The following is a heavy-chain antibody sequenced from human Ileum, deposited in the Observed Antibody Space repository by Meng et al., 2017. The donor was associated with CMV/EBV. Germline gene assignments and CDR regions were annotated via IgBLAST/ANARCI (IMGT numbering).Heavy chain of an antibody. J-gene: IGHJ4*02. CDR2: IYSDGST. CDR3: AREGYNSGWYGVEY. Sequence: AASGFIVTSNYMGRVRQPPGKGLEWVSVIYSDGSTYYADSVKGRFTVSRDNSKNTLYLQMNSLRTEDTAVYYCAREGYNSGWYGVEYWGQGTLVTVSS. D-gene: IGHD6-19*01. V-gene: IGHV3-53*01. CDR1: GFIVTSNY.